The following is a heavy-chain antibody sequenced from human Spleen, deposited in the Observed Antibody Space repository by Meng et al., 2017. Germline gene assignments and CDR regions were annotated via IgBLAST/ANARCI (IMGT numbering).Heavy chain of an antibody. D-gene: IGHD4-23*01. CDR1: GFTFSSYA. CDR3: AKDQSNGGNSFVDY. V-gene: IGHV3-30*04. CDR2: ISYDGSNK. J-gene: IGHJ4*02. Sequence: GGSLRLSCAASGFTFSSYAMHWVRQAPGKGLEWVAVISYDGSNKYYADSVKGRFTISRDNSKNTLYLQMNSLRAEDTAVYYCAKDQSNGGNSFVDYWGQGTLVTVSS.